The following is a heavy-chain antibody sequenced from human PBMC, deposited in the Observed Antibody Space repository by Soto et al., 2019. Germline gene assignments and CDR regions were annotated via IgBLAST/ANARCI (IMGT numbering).Heavy chain of an antibody. J-gene: IGHJ4*01. V-gene: IGHV3-30-3*01. Sequence: GGSLRLSCAASGFTFSNYIMHWVRQAPGKGLEWVAIILHDGNNKYYADSVKGRFTISRDNSKNTLYLQMNSLRAEDTAIYYCVRDRAFFDTTDYWGHGTLVTVSS. CDR2: ILHDGNNK. D-gene: IGHD1-26*01. CDR1: GFTFSNYI. CDR3: VRDRAFFDTTDY.